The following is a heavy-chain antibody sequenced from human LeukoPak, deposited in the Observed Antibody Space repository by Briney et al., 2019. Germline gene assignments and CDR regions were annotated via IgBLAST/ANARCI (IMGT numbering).Heavy chain of an antibody. Sequence: RGSLRLSCAASGFTFSSYWMHWVRQAPGKGLVWVSRINSDGSSTSYADSVKGRFTISRDNAKNTLYLQMNSLRAEYTAVYYCARGVDGSGFMDVWGQGTTVTVSS. CDR1: GFTFSSYW. V-gene: IGHV3-74*01. D-gene: IGHD3-10*01. CDR2: INSDGSST. CDR3: ARGVDGSGFMDV. J-gene: IGHJ6*02.